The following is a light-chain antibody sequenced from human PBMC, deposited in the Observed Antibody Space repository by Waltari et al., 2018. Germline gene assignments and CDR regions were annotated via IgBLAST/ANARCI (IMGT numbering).Light chain of an antibody. V-gene: IGKV2-28*01. CDR1: QNLLHSNGYNY. J-gene: IGKJ1*01. CDR3: MQPLQTPWT. CDR2: MGS. Sequence: DIVMTQSPLSLPVTPGERASISCRSSQNLLHSNGYNYLDWYLQKPGQSPQLVIYMGSNRASGVPDRFSGSGSGTDFTLKISRVEAEDVGIYYCMQPLQTPWTFGQGTKVEIK.